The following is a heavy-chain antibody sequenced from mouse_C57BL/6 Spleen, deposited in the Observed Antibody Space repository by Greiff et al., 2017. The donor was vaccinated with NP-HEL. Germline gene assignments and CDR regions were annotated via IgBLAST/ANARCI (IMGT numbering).Heavy chain of an antibody. Sequence: EVKLVESGPGLVKPSQSLSLTCSVTGYSITSGYYWNWIRQFPGNKLEWMGYISYDGSNNYNPSLKNRISITRDTSKNQFFLKLNSVTTEDTATYYCARKDYDYEFAYWGQGTLVTVSA. CDR3: ARKDYDYEFAY. J-gene: IGHJ3*01. CDR2: ISYDGSN. V-gene: IGHV3-6*01. CDR1: GYSITSGYY. D-gene: IGHD2-4*01.